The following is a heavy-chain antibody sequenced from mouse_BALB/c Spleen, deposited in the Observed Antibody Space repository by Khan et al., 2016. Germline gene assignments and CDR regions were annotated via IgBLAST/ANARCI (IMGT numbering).Heavy chain of an antibody. V-gene: IGHV1-18*01. J-gene: IGHJ3*01. CDR2: INPNNGGT. Sequence: VRLQQSGPELVKPGASVKIPCKASGFTFSDYNMDWVKQSPGKSLEWIGDINPNNGGTNYNPKFKGKATLTVDKSSSTAYMELRSLTSEDTAVYSCARSEDRYDSWLAYWGQGTLVTVSA. CDR1: GFTFSDYN. CDR3: ARSEDRYDSWLAY. D-gene: IGHD2-14*01.